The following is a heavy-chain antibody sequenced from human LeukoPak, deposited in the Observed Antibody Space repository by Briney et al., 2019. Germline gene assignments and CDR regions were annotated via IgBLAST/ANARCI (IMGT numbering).Heavy chain of an antibody. V-gene: IGHV3-33*08. CDR3: ARDLSVIAAANAFDI. Sequence: GGFLRLSCAASGFTFSSYAMSWVRQAPGKGLEWVAVIWYEGSNKYYADSVKGRFTISRDNSKNPLYMQMNSLRAEDKAVNYCARDLSVIAAANAFDIWGQGTMVTVSS. CDR2: IWYEGSNK. J-gene: IGHJ3*02. CDR1: GFTFSSYA. D-gene: IGHD6-13*01.